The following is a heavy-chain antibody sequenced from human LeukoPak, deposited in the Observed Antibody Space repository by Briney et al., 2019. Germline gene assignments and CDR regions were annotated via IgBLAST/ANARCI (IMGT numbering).Heavy chain of an antibody. J-gene: IGHJ3*02. Sequence: SETLSLTCTVSGGSISSYYWSWIRQPRGKGLEWIGYIYYSGSTNYNPSLKSRVTISVDTSKNQFSLKLSSVTAADTAVYYCARLTVNKRITMIVDAFDIWGQGTMVTVSS. CDR2: IYYSGST. V-gene: IGHV4-59*01. CDR3: ARLTVNKRITMIVDAFDI. CDR1: GGSISSYY. D-gene: IGHD3-22*01.